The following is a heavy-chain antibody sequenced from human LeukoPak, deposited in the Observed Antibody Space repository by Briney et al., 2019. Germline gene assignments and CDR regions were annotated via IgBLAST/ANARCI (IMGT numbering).Heavy chain of an antibody. CDR1: GFTFRSYA. CDR3: AKGSSSSWYDAFDI. J-gene: IGHJ3*02. D-gene: IGHD6-13*01. V-gene: IGHV3-23*01. CDR2: ISSSGDTT. Sequence: GGSLRLSCAASGFTFRSYAMSWVRQAPGKGLEWVSVISSSGDTTYYADSVKGRFTISRDNSKNTLYVQMNRLRAEDTAVYYCAKGSSSSWYDAFDIWGQGTMVTVSS.